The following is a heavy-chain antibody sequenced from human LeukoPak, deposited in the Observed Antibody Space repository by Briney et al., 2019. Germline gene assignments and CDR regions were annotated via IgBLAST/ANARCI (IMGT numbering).Heavy chain of an antibody. CDR3: ARVGFGEFIPFDY. D-gene: IGHD3-10*01. CDR1: GGSFSGYY. J-gene: IGHJ4*02. Sequence: PSETLSLTRAVYGGSFSGYYWSWIRQPPGKGLEWIGEINHSGSTNYNPSLKSRVTISVDTSKNQFSLKLSSVTAADTAVYYCARVGFGEFIPFDYWGQGTLVTVSS. CDR2: INHSGST. V-gene: IGHV4-34*01.